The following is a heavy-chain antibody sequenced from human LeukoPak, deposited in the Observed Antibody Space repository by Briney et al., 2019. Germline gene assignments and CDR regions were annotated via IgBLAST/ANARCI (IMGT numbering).Heavy chain of an antibody. V-gene: IGHV5-51*01. CDR1: GHSFINSW. J-gene: IGHJ3*02. CDR3: ARLRPQDAFDI. CDR2: IYPGDSDT. Sequence: GESLEISCKGSGHSFINSWIGWVRQMPGKGLEWMGIIYPGDSDTRYSPSFQGQVTISADKSISTAYLQWNSLKASDTAMYYCARLRPQDAFDIWGQGTMVSVSS.